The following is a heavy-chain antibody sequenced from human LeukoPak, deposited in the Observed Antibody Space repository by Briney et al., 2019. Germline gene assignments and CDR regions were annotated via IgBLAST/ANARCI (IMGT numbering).Heavy chain of an antibody. CDR2: INPNSGGT. CDR1: GYTFTGYY. Sequence: ASVKVSCKASGYTFTGYYMHWVRQAPGQGLEWMGWINPNSGGTNYAQKFQGRVTMTRDTSISTAYMELSRLRPDDTAVYYCARVQYYDFWSGYVLGYWGQGTLVTVSS. D-gene: IGHD3-3*01. CDR3: ARVQYYDFWSGYVLGY. J-gene: IGHJ4*02. V-gene: IGHV1-2*02.